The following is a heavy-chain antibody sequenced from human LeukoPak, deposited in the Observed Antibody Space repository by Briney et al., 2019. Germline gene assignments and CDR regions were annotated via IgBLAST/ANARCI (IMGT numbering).Heavy chain of an antibody. CDR3: ARGGRTWQQPVAFDI. CDR2: MNPNSGNT. J-gene: IGHJ3*02. Sequence: ASVKVSCKASGYTFTSYDINWVRQATGQGLEWMGWMNPNSGNTGYAQKFQGRVTITRNTSISTAYMELSSLRSEDTAVYYCARGGRTWQQPVAFDIWGQGTMVTVSS. D-gene: IGHD6-13*01. V-gene: IGHV1-8*03. CDR1: GYTFTSYD.